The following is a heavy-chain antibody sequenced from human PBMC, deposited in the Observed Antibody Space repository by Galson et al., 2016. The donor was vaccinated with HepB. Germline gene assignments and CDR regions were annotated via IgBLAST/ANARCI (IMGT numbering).Heavy chain of an antibody. J-gene: IGHJ4*02. CDR2: ISTSSSLI. D-gene: IGHD4-23*01. V-gene: IGHV3-48*02. CDR1: GFTFSTYS. CDR3: ARVGREDYGGKTFGYDY. Sequence: SLRLSCAASGFTFSTYSMNWVRQAPGKGPEWISYISTSSSLIYYADSVKGRFTISIDNAANSLYLRLNSLRDEDTAVYYCARVGREDYGGKTFGYDYWGQGTLVTVSS.